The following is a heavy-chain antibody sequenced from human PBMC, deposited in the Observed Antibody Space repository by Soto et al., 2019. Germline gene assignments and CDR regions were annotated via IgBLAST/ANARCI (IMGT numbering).Heavy chain of an antibody. CDR1: GVNVSSNY. CDR3: TRDRGFDM. Sequence: EVQLVESGGGLIQPGGSLRLSCAASGVNVSSNYMSWVRQAPGKGLEWVSIINTGGNTHYADSVKGRFTISRDHSKNTVYLLMTRLRGEDTAVYYCTRDRGFDMWGQGTTVNVSS. J-gene: IGHJ3*02. V-gene: IGHV3-53*01. CDR2: INTGGNT.